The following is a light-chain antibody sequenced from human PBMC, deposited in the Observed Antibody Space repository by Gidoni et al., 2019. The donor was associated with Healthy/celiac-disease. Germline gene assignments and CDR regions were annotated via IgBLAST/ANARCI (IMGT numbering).Light chain of an antibody. CDR1: QSVLASSNNKNY. Sequence: DIVVTQTTDSLAVSLGERATINSKSSQSVLASSNNKNYLAWYQQKPGQPPKLLIYCASTRESGVPDRFSGSGSGTDFTLTISSLQAEDVAVYYCQQYYSTPRTFGQGTKLEIK. J-gene: IGKJ2*01. V-gene: IGKV4-1*01. CDR2: CAS. CDR3: QQYYSTPRT.